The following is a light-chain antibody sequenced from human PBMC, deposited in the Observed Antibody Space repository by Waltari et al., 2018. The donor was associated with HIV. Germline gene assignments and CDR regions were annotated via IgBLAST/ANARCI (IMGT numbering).Light chain of an antibody. V-gene: IGLV2-14*01. CDR2: EVT. CDR1: TSDIGAYDY. CDR3: GSYAATTTIV. J-gene: IGLJ3*02. Sequence: QSVLTQPASVSGSPGQSITISCTGTTSDIGAYDYVSWYQQHPGKAPKLLIYEVTIRSPGISYRFFGSKSGNTASMTISGLQAEDEAHYYCGSYAATTTIVFGGGTRLTVL.